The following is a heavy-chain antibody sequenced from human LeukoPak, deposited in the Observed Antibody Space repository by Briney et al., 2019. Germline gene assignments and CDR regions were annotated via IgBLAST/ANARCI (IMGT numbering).Heavy chain of an antibody. J-gene: IGHJ3*02. D-gene: IGHD1-14*01. Sequence: GGSLRLSCAASGFTFSSYAMSWVRQAPGKGLEWVSGLTGSGGNTYYADSVKGRFTLSRDNAKNTVYLQMNSLRAEDTAVYYCARGGFHHGFDIWGQGTMVTVS. CDR1: GFTFSSYA. V-gene: IGHV3-23*01. CDR2: LTGSGGNT. CDR3: ARGGFHHGFDI.